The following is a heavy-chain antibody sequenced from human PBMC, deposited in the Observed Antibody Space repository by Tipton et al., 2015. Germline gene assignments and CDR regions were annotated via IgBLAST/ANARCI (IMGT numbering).Heavy chain of an antibody. V-gene: IGHV3-11*04. D-gene: IGHD3-10*01. J-gene: IGHJ5*02. CDR1: GFTFSDAY. CDR2: ISYSGADT. CDR3: ARGGAGMIRGVIVRDSGRSGLDR. Sequence: GSLRLSCAASGFTFSDAYMSWIRQAPGKGLEWVSYISYSGADTSYADSVKGRFTISRDNSNNTLWLQMSGLRAEDTAVYSCARGGAGMIRGVIVRDSGRSGLDRWGQGTLVTVSS.